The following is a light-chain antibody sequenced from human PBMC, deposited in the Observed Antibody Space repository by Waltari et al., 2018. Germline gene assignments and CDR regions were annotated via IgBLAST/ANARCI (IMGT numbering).Light chain of an antibody. Sequence: EIVMTQSPATLSVSPGERATLSCRASQSVSRNVAWYQQKPGQGPRLLIYGASIRATGVPARFSGSGSGTEFTLTISSLQSEDFVVYYCQQYNFWYTFGQGTKLEIK. CDR1: QSVSRN. CDR2: GAS. V-gene: IGKV3-15*01. J-gene: IGKJ2*01. CDR3: QQYNFWYT.